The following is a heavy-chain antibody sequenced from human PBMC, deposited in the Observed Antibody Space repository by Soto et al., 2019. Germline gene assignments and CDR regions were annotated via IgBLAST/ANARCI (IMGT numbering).Heavy chain of an antibody. J-gene: IGHJ4*02. CDR1: GFTFSSYA. CDR2: ISGSGGST. CDR3: AKDPEGLRYFDWSSSYFDY. V-gene: IGHV3-23*01. Sequence: GGSLRVSCAASGFTFSSYAMSWVRQAPGKGLEWVSAISGSGGSTYYADSVKGRFTISRDNSKNTLYLQMNSLRAEDTAVYYCAKDPEGLRYFDWSSSYFDYWGQGTLVTVSS. D-gene: IGHD3-9*01.